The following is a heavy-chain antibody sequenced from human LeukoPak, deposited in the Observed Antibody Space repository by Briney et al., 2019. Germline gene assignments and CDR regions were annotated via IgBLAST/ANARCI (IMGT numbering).Heavy chain of an antibody. J-gene: IGHJ4*02. D-gene: IGHD3-3*01. CDR2: IYYSGST. CDR1: GGSISTYY. CDR3: ASARSYYDFWSGYYADDY. Sequence: SETLSLTCTVSGGSISTYYWSWIRQPPGKGLEWIGYIYYSGSTYYNPSLKSRVTISVDRSKNQFSLKLSSVTAADTAVYYCASARSYYDFWSGYYADDYWGQGTLVTVSS. V-gene: IGHV4-59*12.